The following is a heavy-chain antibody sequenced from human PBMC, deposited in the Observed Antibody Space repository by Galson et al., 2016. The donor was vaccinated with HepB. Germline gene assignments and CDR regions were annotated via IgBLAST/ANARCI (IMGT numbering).Heavy chain of an antibody. V-gene: IGHV6-1*01. CDR2: TFYRSNWQN. D-gene: IGHD7-27*01. Sequence: CAISGDSVSSNSAGWNWIRQSPSRGLEWLGRTFYRSNWQNDYAESVKNRISINPDTSKNQFSLQLNSVTPEDTAVYYCARSYLLGRGFGWWGQGTLVTVSS. J-gene: IGHJ4*02. CDR3: ARSYLLGRGFGW. CDR1: GDSVSSNSAG.